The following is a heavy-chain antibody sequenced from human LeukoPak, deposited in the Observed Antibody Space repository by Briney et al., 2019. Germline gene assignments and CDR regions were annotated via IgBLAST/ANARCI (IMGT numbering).Heavy chain of an antibody. CDR2: INPSVGTT. V-gene: IGHV1-46*01. CDR3: TRAQSYCTSTSCLADY. CDR1: GYTFTTYY. Sequence: GASVKVSCKAFGYTFTTYYIHWVRQAPGQGLEWMGIINPSVGTTKSPDKFQGRVTMTRDTSTSTVYMELSGLGSDDTATYYCTRAQSYCTSTSCLADYWGQGTLVTVSS. D-gene: IGHD2-2*01. J-gene: IGHJ4*02.